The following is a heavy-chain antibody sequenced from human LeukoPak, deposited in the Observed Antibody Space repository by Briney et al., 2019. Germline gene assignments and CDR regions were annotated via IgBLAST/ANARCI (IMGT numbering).Heavy chain of an antibody. V-gene: IGHV3-72*01. Sequence: GGSLRLSCAASGFTFSDHYMDWVRQAPGKGLEWVGRTRNKANSYTTEYAASVKGRFTISRDDSKNSLYLQMNSLKTEDTAVYYCARESGDYGQFDYWGQGTLVTVSS. D-gene: IGHD4-17*01. CDR3: ARESGDYGQFDY. J-gene: IGHJ4*02. CDR2: TRNKANSYTT. CDR1: GFTFSDHY.